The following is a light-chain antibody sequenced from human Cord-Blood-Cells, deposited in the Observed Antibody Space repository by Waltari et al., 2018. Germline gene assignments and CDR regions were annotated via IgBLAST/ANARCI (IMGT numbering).Light chain of an antibody. CDR1: SSAVGGYNY. V-gene: IGLV2-14*01. CDR3: SSYTSSSRV. J-gene: IGLJ2*01. CDR2: DVS. Sequence: QSALTQPRSVSGSPGQSVTISCTGTSSAVGGYNYVSWYQQHPGKAPKLMIYDVSNRPSGVSNRFSGSKSGNTASLTISGLQAEDEADYYCSSYTSSSRVFGGGTKLTVL.